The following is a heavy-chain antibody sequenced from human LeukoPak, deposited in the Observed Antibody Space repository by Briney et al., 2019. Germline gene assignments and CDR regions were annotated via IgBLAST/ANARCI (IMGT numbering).Heavy chain of an antibody. CDR2: ISSSGSTI. CDR1: GFTFSSYE. V-gene: IGHV3-48*03. J-gene: IGHJ6*04. CDR3: ARAKGLLWFGEGYYGKDV. Sequence: GGSLRLSCAASGFTFSSYEMNWVRQAPGKGLEWVSYISSSGSTIYYADSVKGRFTISRDNAKNSLYLQMNSLRAEDTAVYYCARAKGLLWFGEGYYGKDVWGKGTTVTVSS. D-gene: IGHD3-10*01.